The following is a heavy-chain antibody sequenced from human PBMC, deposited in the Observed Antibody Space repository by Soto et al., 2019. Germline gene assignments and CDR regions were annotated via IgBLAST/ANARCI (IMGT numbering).Heavy chain of an antibody. Sequence: QVQLVQSGAEVKKPGSSVKVSCKASGGTFSSYTISWVRQAPGQGLEWMGRIIPILGIANYAQKFQGRVTITADKSTSTAYMELSILRSEDTAVYYCASGSSSGYGGDYWGQGTLVTVSS. D-gene: IGHD3-22*01. CDR1: GGTFSSYT. CDR2: IIPILGIA. J-gene: IGHJ4*02. V-gene: IGHV1-69*02. CDR3: ASGSSSGYGGDY.